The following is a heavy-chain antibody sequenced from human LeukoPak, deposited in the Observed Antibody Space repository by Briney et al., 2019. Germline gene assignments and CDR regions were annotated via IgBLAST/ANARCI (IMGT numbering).Heavy chain of an antibody. Sequence: PGGSLRPSCAASGFAFSDYWMHWVRQAPGKGLVWVSRINSDGSSTTYADSVKGRFTISRHNAKNTLYLQMNSLRVEDTAVYYCARDGYYYDSSAYYANNWFDPWGQGTLVTVSS. D-gene: IGHD3-22*01. J-gene: IGHJ5*02. CDR2: INSDGSST. V-gene: IGHV3-74*01. CDR1: GFAFSDYW. CDR3: ARDGYYYDSSAYYANNWFDP.